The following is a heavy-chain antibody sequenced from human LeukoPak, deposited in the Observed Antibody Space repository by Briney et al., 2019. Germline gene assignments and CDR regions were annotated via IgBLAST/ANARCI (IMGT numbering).Heavy chain of an antibody. CDR2: IKQDGSEK. CDR1: GFTFSSYW. CDR3: ARSAFEYSSSSDAFDI. J-gene: IGHJ3*02. D-gene: IGHD6-6*01. Sequence: PGGSLRLSCAASGFTFSSYWMSWVRQAPGKGLEWVANIKQDGSEKYYVDSVKGRFAISRDNAKNSLYLQMNSLRAEDTAVYYCARSAFEYSSSSDAFDIWGQGTMVTVSS. V-gene: IGHV3-7*01.